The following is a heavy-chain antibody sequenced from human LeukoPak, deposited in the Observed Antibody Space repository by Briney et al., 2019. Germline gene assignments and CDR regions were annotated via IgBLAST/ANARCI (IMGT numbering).Heavy chain of an antibody. J-gene: IGHJ6*02. V-gene: IGHV1-8*01. CDR2: MNPNSGNR. CDR3: ARVWRENWNEYFYYYYSMDG. CDR1: GYTFTSYD. Sequence: GATVTVSCNASGYTFTSYDINWVRLATAQGLEWMGGMNPNSGNRGYAQKFQGRVTMTTSTSISTAYRELSRLRSEDTAVYYCARVWRENWNEYFYYYYSMDGGGQGTTVTVSS. D-gene: IGHD1-1*01.